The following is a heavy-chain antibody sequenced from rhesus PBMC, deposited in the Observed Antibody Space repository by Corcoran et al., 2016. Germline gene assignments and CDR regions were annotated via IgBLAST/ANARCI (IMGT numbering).Heavy chain of an antibody. V-gene: IGHV1-111*02. CDR3: ARGSGYYGLDY. D-gene: IGHD2-21*01. J-gene: IGHJ4*01. CDR1: GYTLTEQY. CDR2: VAPEDVEA. Sequence: EVQLLQSGAEVKKPGASVTISCKASGYTLTEQYLNWVRQDPGKGLEWMGRVAPEDVEADYAQKFQDRVTIIADMSTDTAYMELSSLRSEDTAVYYCARGSGYYGLDYWGQGVLVTVSS.